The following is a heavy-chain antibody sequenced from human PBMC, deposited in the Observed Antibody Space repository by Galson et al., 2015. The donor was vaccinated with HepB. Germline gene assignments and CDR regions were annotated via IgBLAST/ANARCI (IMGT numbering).Heavy chain of an antibody. V-gene: IGHV3-66*01. CDR3: ARVGTEEMATIGDAFDI. CDR1: GLTVSSNY. Sequence: SLRLSCAASGLTVSSNYMSWVRQAPGKGLEWVSVIYSGGSTYYADSVKGRFTISRDNSKNTLYLQMNSLRAEDTAVYYCARVGTEEMATIGDAFDIWGQGTMVTVSS. D-gene: IGHD5-24*01. CDR2: IYSGGST. J-gene: IGHJ3*02.